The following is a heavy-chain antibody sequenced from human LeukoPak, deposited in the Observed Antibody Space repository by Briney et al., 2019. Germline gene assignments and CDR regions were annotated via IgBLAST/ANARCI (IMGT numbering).Heavy chain of an antibody. CDR1: GDSVSSNSTA. V-gene: IGHV6-1*01. Sequence: SQTLSLTCAISGDSVSSNSTACNWIRQSPSRGLEWLARTYYGSKWYNDYAVSVKSRITINPDTSKNQFSLQLNSVTPEDTAVYYCARGGQGDGYSADEAFDFWGQGTMVTVSS. CDR2: TYYGSKWYN. D-gene: IGHD5-24*01. J-gene: IGHJ3*01. CDR3: ARGGQGDGYSADEAFDF.